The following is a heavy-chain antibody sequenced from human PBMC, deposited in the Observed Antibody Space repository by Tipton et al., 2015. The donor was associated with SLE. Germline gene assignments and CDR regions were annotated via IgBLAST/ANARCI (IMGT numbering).Heavy chain of an antibody. V-gene: IGHV4-61*02. CDR1: GGSISRGGHY. CDR3: ARGVAGYFYYCYLDV. CDR2: ISSTGFT. J-gene: IGHJ6*03. Sequence: TLSLTCTVSGGSISRGGHYWSWIRQPAGKGLEWIGRISSTGFTAYNPSLKSRVTISVDTSKNQLSLRLSSVTAADTAVYYCARGVAGYFYYCYLDVWGKGTTVTIPS.